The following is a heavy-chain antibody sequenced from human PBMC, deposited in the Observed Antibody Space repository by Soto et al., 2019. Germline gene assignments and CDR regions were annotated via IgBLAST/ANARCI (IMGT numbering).Heavy chain of an antibody. Sequence: EVQLLESGGGLVQPGGSLRLSCAASGFTFSSYAMSWVRQAPGKGLEWVSAISGSGGSTYYADSVKGRFTISRDNSKNTLYLQMNSLRAEDTAVYYCANLPNRDYYDSSDWFDPWGQGTLVTVSS. J-gene: IGHJ5*02. CDR1: GFTFSSYA. CDR2: ISGSGGST. CDR3: ANLPNRDYYDSSDWFDP. D-gene: IGHD3-22*01. V-gene: IGHV3-23*01.